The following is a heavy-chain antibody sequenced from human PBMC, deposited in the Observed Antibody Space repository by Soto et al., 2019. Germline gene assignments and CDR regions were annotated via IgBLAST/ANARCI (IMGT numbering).Heavy chain of an antibody. CDR3: ARDGYSSSWYQGMGHDY. V-gene: IGHV3-33*01. Sequence: QVQLVESGGGVVQPGRSLRLSCAASGFTFSSYGMHWVRQAPGKGLEWVAVIWYDGSNKYYADSVKGRFTISRDNSKNTLYLQMNSLRAEDTAVYYCARDGYSSSWYQGMGHDYWGQGTLVTVSS. CDR1: GFTFSSYG. CDR2: IWYDGSNK. J-gene: IGHJ4*02. D-gene: IGHD6-13*01.